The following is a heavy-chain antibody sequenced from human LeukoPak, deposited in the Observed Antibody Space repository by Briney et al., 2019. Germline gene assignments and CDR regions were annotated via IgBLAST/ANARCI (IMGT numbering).Heavy chain of an antibody. CDR3: ARTPRRTTGTTPGVYYYYYGMDV. CDR2: INPSGGST. Sequence: SVKVPCKASGYTFTGHYMHWVRQAPGQGLEWMGIINPSGGSTSYAQKFQGRVTMTRDTSTSTVYMELSSLRSEDTAVYYCARTPRRTTGTTPGVYYYYYGMDVWGQGTTVTVSS. CDR1: GYTFTGHY. J-gene: IGHJ6*02. V-gene: IGHV1-46*01. D-gene: IGHD1/OR15-1a*01.